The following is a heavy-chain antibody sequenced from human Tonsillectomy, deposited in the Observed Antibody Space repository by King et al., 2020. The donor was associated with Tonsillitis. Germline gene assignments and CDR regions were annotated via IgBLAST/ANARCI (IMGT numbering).Heavy chain of an antibody. CDR1: GYTLTSHD. V-gene: IGHV1-8*01. CDR3: ASERWTKDLGRGLSGYNYDGMDI. CDR2: MNPTSGNT. D-gene: IGHD3-10*01. Sequence: VQLVESGAEVKKPGASVKVSCKASGYTLTSHDINWVRQAPGQGLEWMGWMNPTSGNTGYAQKFQGRVAMTRDTATNTAYMELSILRSEDTAVYYCASERWTKDLGRGLSGYNYDGMDIWGQGTAVTVSS. J-gene: IGHJ6*02.